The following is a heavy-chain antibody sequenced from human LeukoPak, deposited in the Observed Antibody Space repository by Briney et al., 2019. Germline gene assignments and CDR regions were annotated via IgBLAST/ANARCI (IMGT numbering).Heavy chain of an antibody. Sequence: GASVKVSCKASGYTFTGYFMHWVRQAPGQGLEWMGWINPNSGGTDYAQKFQGRVTMTRDTSIRAAYMELSRLRSDDTAVYYCARGDIVYGMDVWGQGTAVTVSS. CDR3: ARGDIVYGMDV. V-gene: IGHV1-2*02. CDR2: INPNSGGT. CDR1: GYTFTGYF. D-gene: IGHD2-15*01. J-gene: IGHJ6*02.